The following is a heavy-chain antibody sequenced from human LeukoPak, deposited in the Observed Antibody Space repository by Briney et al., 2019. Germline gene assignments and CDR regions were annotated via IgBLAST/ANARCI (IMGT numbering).Heavy chain of an antibody. CDR1: VDFISAYY. V-gene: IGHV4-59*01. CDR2: VYYSGST. J-gene: IGHJ4*02. CDR3: ASKTGTVVGY. D-gene: IGHD1/OR15-1a*01. Sequence: SETLSLTCSVSVDFISAYYWSWIRQPPGKGLEWIGCVYYSGSTEYDPSLRSRVSISLDRSKHQFSLKLTSVTAADTAVYYCASKTGTVVGYWGRGAVVTVSS.